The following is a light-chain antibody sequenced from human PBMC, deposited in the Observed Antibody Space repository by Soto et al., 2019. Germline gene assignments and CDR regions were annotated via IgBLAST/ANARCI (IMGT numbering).Light chain of an antibody. CDR1: QSIGTN. J-gene: IGKJ4*01. CDR2: KTS. Sequence: EIVNMQVLATASINPGERTSLSCRASQSIGTNLGWYQQKPGQAPRLLISKTSTRATGVPARFSGSGSGTEFTLTISSPQSEDIAVYYCQQYAGWPLTFGGGTKVDIK. CDR3: QQYAGWPLT. V-gene: IGKV3-15*01.